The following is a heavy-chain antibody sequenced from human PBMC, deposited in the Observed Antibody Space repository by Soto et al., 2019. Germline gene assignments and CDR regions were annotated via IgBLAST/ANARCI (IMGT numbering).Heavy chain of an antibody. CDR1: GYTFSSYG. CDR2: ISTHNDNT. J-gene: IGHJ4*02. V-gene: IGHV1-18*04. CDR3: ARAAGSSTPIFDY. Sequence: ASVKVSCKASGYTFSSYGISWVRQAPGQGLEWMGWISTHNDNTNYAQKLQGRVTMTTDTSTRTAYMDLRSLRSDDTAFYYCARAAGSSTPIFDYWGQGTLVTVSS. D-gene: IGHD6-13*01.